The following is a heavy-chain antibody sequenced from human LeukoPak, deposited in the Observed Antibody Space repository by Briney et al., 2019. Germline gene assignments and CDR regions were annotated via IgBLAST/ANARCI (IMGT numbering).Heavy chain of an antibody. J-gene: IGHJ6*02. Sequence: PGGSLRLSCVVSGFTFGSYEMNWVRQAPGKGLEWVSYISTSGSRTFYADSVKGRFTISRDDAKNSLYLQMNSLRAEDTALYYCAKGGRLRYFDDRVGYYGMDVWGQGTTVTVSS. CDR1: GFTFGSYE. V-gene: IGHV3-48*03. CDR2: ISTSGSRT. D-gene: IGHD3-9*01. CDR3: AKGGRLRYFDDRVGYYGMDV.